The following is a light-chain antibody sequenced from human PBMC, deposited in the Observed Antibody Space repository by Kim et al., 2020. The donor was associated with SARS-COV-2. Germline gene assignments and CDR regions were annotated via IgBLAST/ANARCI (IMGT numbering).Light chain of an antibody. V-gene: IGLV6-57*01. CDR1: SGSIASNY. Sequence: GKTVTICCARSSGSIASNYVQWCQQRPGSSPPTVIFEDNQRPSGVPDRFSGSIDSSSNSASLTISGLKTEDEPDYYCQSYACSSRLFGGGTQLTVL. CDR2: EDN. J-gene: IGLJ3*02. CDR3: QSYACSSRL.